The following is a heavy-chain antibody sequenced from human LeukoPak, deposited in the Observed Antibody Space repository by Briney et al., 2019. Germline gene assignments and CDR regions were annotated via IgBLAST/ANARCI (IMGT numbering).Heavy chain of an antibody. Sequence: GGSLRLSCSASGFTFSSYAMHWVRQAPGKGLEYVSAISSNGGSTYYADSVKGRFTISRDNSKNTLYLQMSSLRAEDTAVYYCVITIPHRRWELLRGAFDIWGQGTMVTVSS. CDR3: VITIPHRRWELLRGAFDI. V-gene: IGHV3-64D*06. CDR1: GFTFSSYA. D-gene: IGHD1-26*01. CDR2: ISSNGGST. J-gene: IGHJ3*02.